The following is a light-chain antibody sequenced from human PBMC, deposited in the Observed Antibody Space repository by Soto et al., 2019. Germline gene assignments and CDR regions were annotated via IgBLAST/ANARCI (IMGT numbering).Light chain of an antibody. V-gene: IGKV1-5*03. CDR3: QQYESFPRT. J-gene: IGKJ1*01. Sequence: DIQMTQSPSTLSASVGDRVTITCRASQSINNWLAWYQQKPGKAPKLFIFKPSTLEIGVPSRFSGSGSGTEFNLSISSLQPDDFATYFCQQYESFPRTFGQGTKVEMK. CDR1: QSINNW. CDR2: KPS.